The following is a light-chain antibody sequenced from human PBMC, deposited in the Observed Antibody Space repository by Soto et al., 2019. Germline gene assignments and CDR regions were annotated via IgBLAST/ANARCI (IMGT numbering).Light chain of an antibody. CDR2: GVS. CDR1: SSDVGGYNY. Sequence: QSALTQPASVSGSPGQSITISCTGTSSDVGGYNYVSWYQQYPGEAPKLIIYGVSYRPSGVSNRFSGSKSGNTASLTISGLQAEDEADYYCCSYTSAPNLVFGGGTKLTVL. V-gene: IGLV2-14*01. J-gene: IGLJ2*01. CDR3: CSYTSAPNLV.